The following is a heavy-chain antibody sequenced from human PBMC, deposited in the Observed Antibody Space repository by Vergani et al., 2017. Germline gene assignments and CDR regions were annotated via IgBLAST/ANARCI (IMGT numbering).Heavy chain of an antibody. V-gene: IGHV1-8*01. CDR1: GYTFTSYD. J-gene: IGHJ6*02. CDR3: ARTFSPDRFWSGYFLPHYYGMDV. CDR2: MNPNSGNT. D-gene: IGHD3-3*01. Sequence: QVQLVQSGAEVKKPGASVKVSCKASGYTFTSYDINWVRQATGQGLEWMGWMNPNSGNTGYAQKFQGRVTMTRNTSISTAYMELSSLRSEDTAVYDCARTFSPDRFWSGYFLPHYYGMDVWGQGTTVTVSS.